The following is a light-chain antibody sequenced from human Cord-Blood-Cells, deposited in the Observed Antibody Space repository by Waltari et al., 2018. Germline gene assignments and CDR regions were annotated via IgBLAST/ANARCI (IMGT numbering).Light chain of an antibody. CDR1: QSVSSN. CDR3: QQYNNWPPIT. V-gene: IGKV3D-15*01. J-gene: IGKJ4*01. CDR2: GAS. Sequence: VLMTQSPSTLSVSPGERPTLPCRASQSVSSNLAWYQQKPGHAPRLLIYGASTRATGIPARFSGSGSGTEFTLTISSLQSEDFTVYYCQQYNNWPPITFGGGTKVEIK.